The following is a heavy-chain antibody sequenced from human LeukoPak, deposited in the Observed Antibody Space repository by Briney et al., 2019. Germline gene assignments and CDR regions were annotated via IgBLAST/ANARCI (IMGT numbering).Heavy chain of an antibody. CDR2: ISYDGSNK. J-gene: IGHJ4*02. CDR3: ARPPQPGIAAVWCFDY. D-gene: IGHD6-13*01. Sequence: PGGSLRLSCAASGFTSSSYGMHWVRQAPGKGLEWVAVISYDGSNKYYADSVKGRFTISRDNSKNTLYLQMNSLRAEDTAVYYCARPPQPGIAAVWCFDYWGQGTLVTVSS. CDR1: GFTSSSYG. V-gene: IGHV3-30*19.